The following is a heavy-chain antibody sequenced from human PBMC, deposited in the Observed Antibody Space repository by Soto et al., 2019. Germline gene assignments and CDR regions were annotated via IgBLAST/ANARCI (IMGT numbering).Heavy chain of an antibody. J-gene: IGHJ4*02. CDR1: GYSFTTFW. Sequence: GESLKISCKGSGYSFTTFWIGWVRQLPGKGLEWMGIIYPGDSDTRYSPSFQGQVTISADKSISTAYLQWSSLKASDTAMYYCARLTGRNKYFAAYWGQGTLVTVSS. V-gene: IGHV5-51*01. D-gene: IGHD3-9*01. CDR3: ARLTGRNKYFAAY. CDR2: IYPGDSDT.